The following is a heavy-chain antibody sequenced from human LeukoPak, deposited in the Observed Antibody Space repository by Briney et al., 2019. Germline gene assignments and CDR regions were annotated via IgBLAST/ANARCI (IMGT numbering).Heavy chain of an antibody. V-gene: IGHV3-30-3*01. CDR3: ARDFGVIRPT. CDR2: LSYVENIK. J-gene: IGHJ5*02. Sequence: PGRSLRISCGASGFTVRDYAMHWVRQAPGKGLEWVAVLSYVENIKNYADSVKGRFSISRDDSKNTLYLQMSSLRREDTAVYYCARDFGVIRPTWGQGTLVTVSS. CDR1: GFTVRDYA. D-gene: IGHD3-3*01.